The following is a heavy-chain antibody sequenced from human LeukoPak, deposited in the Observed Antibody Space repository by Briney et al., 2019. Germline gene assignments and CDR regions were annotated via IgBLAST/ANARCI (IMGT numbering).Heavy chain of an antibody. CDR3: ARGRDEWDAFDI. CDR1: GYTFTSYD. Sequence: ASVKVSCKASGYTFTSYDINWVRQATGQGLEWMGWENPNSGNTGYAQKFQGRVTITRNTSISTAYMELSSLRSEDTAVYYCARGRDEWDAFDIWGQGTMVTVSS. J-gene: IGHJ3*02. D-gene: IGHD2-8*01. V-gene: IGHV1-8*03. CDR2: ENPNSGNT.